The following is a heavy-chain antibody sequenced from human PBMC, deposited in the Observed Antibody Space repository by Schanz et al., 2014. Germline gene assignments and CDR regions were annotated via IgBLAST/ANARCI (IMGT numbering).Heavy chain of an antibody. CDR2: ISAYNGHT. V-gene: IGHV1-18*01. Sequence: QVQLVQSGAEVMKPGSSVKVSCKASGGTFSSYTINWVRQAPGQGLEWMGWISAYNGHTTYAQKFQGRVTMTTDTSTSTVYMELSSLRSEDTAVYYCARGGFFDSTSFDSWGQGTLVTVSS. D-gene: IGHD2-2*01. CDR1: GGTFSSYT. CDR3: ARGGFFDSTSFDS. J-gene: IGHJ4*02.